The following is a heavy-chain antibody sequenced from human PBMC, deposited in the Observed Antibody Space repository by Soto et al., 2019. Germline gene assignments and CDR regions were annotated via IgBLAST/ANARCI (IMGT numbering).Heavy chain of an antibody. CDR1: GFTFSSYA. CDR3: ARVSAAGRGGSFFDY. Sequence: GGPMRLSCAAAGFTFSSYAMHWVSQATGKGLEWVAVISYDGSNKYYADSVKGRFTISRDNSKNTLYLQMNSLRAEDTAVYYCARVSAAGRGGSFFDYWGQGTLVTVSS. CDR2: ISYDGSNK. V-gene: IGHV3-30-3*01. D-gene: IGHD6-13*01. J-gene: IGHJ4*02.